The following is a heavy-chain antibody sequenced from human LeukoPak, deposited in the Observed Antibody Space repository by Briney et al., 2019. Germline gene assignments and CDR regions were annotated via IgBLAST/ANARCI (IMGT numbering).Heavy chain of an antibody. D-gene: IGHD2-15*01. CDR2: ISAYNGNT. J-gene: IGHJ6*03. Sequence: VASVKVSCKASGYTFTSYGISWVRQAPGQGLEWMGWISAYNGNTNYAQKLQGRVTMTTNTSTSTAYMELRSLRSDDTAVYYCARGALRYCSVGSCYAAPPYMDVGDKGTTVTVSS. V-gene: IGHV1-18*01. CDR3: ARGALRYCSVGSCYAAPPYMDV. CDR1: GYTFTSYG.